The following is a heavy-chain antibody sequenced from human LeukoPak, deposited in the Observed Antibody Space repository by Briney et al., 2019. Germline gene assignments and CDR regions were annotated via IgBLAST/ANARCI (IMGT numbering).Heavy chain of an antibody. CDR2: ISHDGRTK. CDR1: GFNFDNFA. D-gene: IGHD2-21*02. V-gene: IGHV3-30*04. CDR3: ARGLVVTAMRGAVNAFDI. J-gene: IGHJ3*02. Sequence: PGKSLTLSCVVSGFNFDNFAMHWVRQPLGKGLEWVAVISHDGRTKYYADSMKGRITISRDNSKNTLYLQMNSLRAEDTAVYYCARGLVVTAMRGAVNAFDIWGQGTMVTVSS.